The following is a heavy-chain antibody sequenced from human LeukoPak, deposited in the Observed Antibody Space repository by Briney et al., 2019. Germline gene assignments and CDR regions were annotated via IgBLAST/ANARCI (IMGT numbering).Heavy chain of an antibody. CDR3: ARERYSSSWYGSYFDY. V-gene: IGHV4-30-2*01. Sequence: RPSQTLSLTCAVSGGSISSGGYSWSWIRQPPGKGLEWIGYIYHSGSTYYNPSLKSRVTISVDRSKNQFSLKLSSVTAADTAVYYCARERYSSSWYGSYFDYWGQGTLVTVSS. CDR1: GGSISSGGYS. J-gene: IGHJ4*02. CDR2: IYHSGST. D-gene: IGHD6-13*01.